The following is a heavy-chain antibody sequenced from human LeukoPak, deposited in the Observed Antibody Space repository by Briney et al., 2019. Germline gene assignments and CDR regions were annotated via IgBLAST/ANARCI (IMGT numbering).Heavy chain of an antibody. J-gene: IGHJ4*02. CDR1: GGSISSSSYY. D-gene: IGHD3-22*01. V-gene: IGHV4-39*01. CDR2: LDYSGST. Sequence: PSETLSLTCTVSGGSISSSSYYWGWIRQPPEKGLEWIGSLDYSGSTYLNPSLKSRVTISGDTSKNQFSLKLSSVTAADTAVYYCARQIYDSSGYWDYWGLGTLVTVSS. CDR3: ARQIYDSSGYWDY.